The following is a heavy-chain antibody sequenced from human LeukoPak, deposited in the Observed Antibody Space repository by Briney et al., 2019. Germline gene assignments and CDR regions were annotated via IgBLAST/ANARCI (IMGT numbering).Heavy chain of an antibody. V-gene: IGHV1-2*06. D-gene: IGHD1-26*01. CDR3: ARGLPPSGSYANY. CDR1: GYTFTGYY. J-gene: IGHJ4*02. Sequence: ASVKVSCKASGYTFTGYYMHWVRQAPGQGLGWMGRINPNSGGTNYAQKFQGRVTMTRDTSISTAYMELSRLRSDDTAVYYCARGLPPSGSYANYWGQGTLVTVSS. CDR2: INPNSGGT.